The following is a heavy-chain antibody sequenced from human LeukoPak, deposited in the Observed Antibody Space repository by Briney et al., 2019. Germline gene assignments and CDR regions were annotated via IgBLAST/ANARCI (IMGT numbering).Heavy chain of an antibody. J-gene: IGHJ6*02. CDR2: MNPNSGNT. V-gene: IGHV1-8*01. Sequence: ASVKVSCKASGYTFTSYDINWVRQATGQGLEWMGWMNPNSGNTGYAQKFQGRVTMTRNTSISTAYMELSSLRSEDTAVYYCARLYPATEGHYGMDVWGQGTTVTVSS. CDR1: GYTFTSYD. CDR3: ARLYPATEGHYGMDV.